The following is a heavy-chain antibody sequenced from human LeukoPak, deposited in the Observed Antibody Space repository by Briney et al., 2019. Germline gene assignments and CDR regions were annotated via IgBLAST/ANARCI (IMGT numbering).Heavy chain of an antibody. V-gene: IGHV4-30-2*01. D-gene: IGHD3-22*01. CDR2: IYHSGST. J-gene: IGHJ3*02. Sequence: PSETLSLTCAVSGGSISSGGYSWSWIRQPPGKGLEWIGYIYHSGSTYYNPSLKSRVTISVDRSKNQFSLKLSSVTAADTAVYYCARGWGIDYDSSGPDAFDIWGQGTMVTVPS. CDR3: ARGWGIDYDSSGPDAFDI. CDR1: GGSISSGGYS.